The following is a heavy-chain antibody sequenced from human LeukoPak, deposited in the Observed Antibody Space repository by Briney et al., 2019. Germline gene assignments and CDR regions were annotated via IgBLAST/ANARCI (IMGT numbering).Heavy chain of an antibody. Sequence: ETLSLTCAVSGYSISSGYYWGWIRQPPGKGLEWIGSIYHSGSTYYNPSLKSRVTISVDTSKNQFSLKLSSVTAADTAVYYCARRGGSYSYYYMDVWGKGTTVTVSS. CDR1: GYSISSGYY. D-gene: IGHD1-26*01. CDR3: ARRGGSYSYYYMDV. CDR2: IYHSGST. V-gene: IGHV4-38-2*01. J-gene: IGHJ6*03.